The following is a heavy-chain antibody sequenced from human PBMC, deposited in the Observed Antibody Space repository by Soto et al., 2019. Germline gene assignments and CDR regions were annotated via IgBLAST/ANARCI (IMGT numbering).Heavy chain of an antibody. J-gene: IGHJ3*02. CDR3: AGAPKYSSSWYWAFDI. D-gene: IGHD6-13*01. V-gene: IGHV5-51*01. CDR2: IYPGDSDT. CDR1: GYSFTSYW. Sequence: PGESLKISCKGSGYSFTSYWIGWVRQMPGKGLEWMGIIYPGDSDTRYSPSFQGQVTISADKSISTAYLQWSSLKASDTAMYYCAGAPKYSSSWYWAFDIWGQGTMVTVSS.